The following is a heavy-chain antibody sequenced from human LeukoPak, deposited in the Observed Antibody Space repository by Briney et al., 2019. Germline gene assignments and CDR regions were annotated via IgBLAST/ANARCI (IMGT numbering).Heavy chain of an antibody. D-gene: IGHD2-2*01. V-gene: IGHV3-30*14. J-gene: IGHJ6*02. CDR1: GFTFSSYA. Sequence: GGSLRLSCAASGFTFSSYAMHWVRQAPGKGLEWVAVISYDGSNKYYADSVKGRFTISRDNSKNTLYLQMNSLRAEDTAVYYCARDLRGSTSSSYYYYGMDVWGQGTTVTVSS. CDR3: ARDLRGSTSSSYYYYGMDV. CDR2: ISYDGSNK.